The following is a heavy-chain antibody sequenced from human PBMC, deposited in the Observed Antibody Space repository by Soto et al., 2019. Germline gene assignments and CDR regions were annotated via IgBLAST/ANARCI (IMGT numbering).Heavy chain of an antibody. D-gene: IGHD3-22*01. V-gene: IGHV3-33*08. CDR3: TRVNFYDSSGYLPLDS. CDR2: IWYDGSDK. J-gene: IGHJ4*02. Sequence: QVQLVESGGGVVQPGRSLRLSCAASGFLFSRYAMHWVRQAPGKGLEWVAVIWYDGSDKYYADSVKGRFTISRDNSKNTLYLQMNSLRAEDTAVYYCTRVNFYDSSGYLPLDSWGQGTLVTVSS. CDR1: GFLFSRYA.